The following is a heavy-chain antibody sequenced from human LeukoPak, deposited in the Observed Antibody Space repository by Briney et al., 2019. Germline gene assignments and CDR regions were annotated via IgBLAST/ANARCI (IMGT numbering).Heavy chain of an antibody. D-gene: IGHD5-12*01. V-gene: IGHV3-7*01. J-gene: IGHJ6*03. CDR2: IKQDGSEK. Sequence: GGSLRLSCAASGFTFSTYWMSWVRQAPGKGLEWVANIKQDGSEKYYVDSVKGRFTISRDNAKNSLYLQMNSLRAEDTAVYYCARRVDSYYYYYMDVWGKGTTVTVSS. CDR3: ARRVDSYYYYYMDV. CDR1: GFTFSTYW.